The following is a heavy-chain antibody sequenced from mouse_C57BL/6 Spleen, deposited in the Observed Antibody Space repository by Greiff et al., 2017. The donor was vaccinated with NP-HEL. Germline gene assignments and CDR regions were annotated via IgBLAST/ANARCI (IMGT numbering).Heavy chain of an antibody. Sequence: EVNLVESGGDLVKPGGSLKLSCAASGFTFSSYGMSWVRQTPDKRLEWVATISSGGSYTYYPDSVKGRFTISRDNAKNTLYLQMSSLKSEDTAMYYCARRGATVDYFDYWGQGTTLTVSS. CDR1: GFTFSSYG. J-gene: IGHJ2*01. D-gene: IGHD1-1*01. V-gene: IGHV5-6*02. CDR3: ARRGATVDYFDY. CDR2: ISSGGSYT.